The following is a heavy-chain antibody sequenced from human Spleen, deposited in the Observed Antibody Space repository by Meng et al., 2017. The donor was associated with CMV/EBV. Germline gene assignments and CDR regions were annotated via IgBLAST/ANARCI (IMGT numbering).Heavy chain of an antibody. J-gene: IGHJ3*02. V-gene: IGHV4-31*03. CDR1: GGSISSSSYY. CDR2: IYYSGST. Sequence: SETLSLTCTVSGGSISSSSYYWGWIRQHPGKGLEWIGYIYYSGSTYYNPSLKSRVTISVDTSKNQFSLKLSSVTAADTAVYYCARSSGSYLGAFDIWGQGTMVTVSS. CDR3: ARSSGSYLGAFDI. D-gene: IGHD1-26*01.